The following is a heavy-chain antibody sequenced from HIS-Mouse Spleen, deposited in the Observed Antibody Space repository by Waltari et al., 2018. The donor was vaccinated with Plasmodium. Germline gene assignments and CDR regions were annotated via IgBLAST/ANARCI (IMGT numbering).Heavy chain of an antibody. CDR1: GGSISSSSYY. CDR2: IYYSGDT. J-gene: IGHJ4*02. CDR3: ARQLAYYDFWSGYSRGYYFDY. Sequence: QLQLQESGPGLVKPSETLSLTCTVSGGSISSSSYYWGWIRQPPGKGLEWIGSIYYSGDTYYNPPLKSRVTISGDTSKNQFSLKLSSVTAADTAVYYCARQLAYYDFWSGYSRGYYFDYWGQGTLVTVSS. D-gene: IGHD3-3*01. V-gene: IGHV4-39*01.